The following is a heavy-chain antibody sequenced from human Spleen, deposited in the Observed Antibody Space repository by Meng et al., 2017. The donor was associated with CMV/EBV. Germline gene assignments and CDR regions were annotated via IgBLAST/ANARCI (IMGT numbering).Heavy chain of an antibody. V-gene: IGHV3-7*01. CDR2: INEAGSVK. CDR3: AREYWGPDY. Sequence: GGSLRLSCAASGFPFSDYYMTWVRQAPGKGLEWVGNINEAGSVKHYVDSVKGRFTMSRDNAKNSVYLQMNALRADDTAVYFCAREYWGPDYWGQGTLVTVSS. CDR1: GFPFSDYY. D-gene: IGHD7-27*01. J-gene: IGHJ4*02.